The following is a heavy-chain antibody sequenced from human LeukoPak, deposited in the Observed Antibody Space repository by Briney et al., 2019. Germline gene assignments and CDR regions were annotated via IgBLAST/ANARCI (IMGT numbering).Heavy chain of an antibody. Sequence: GGSLRLSCVASGFTLSNHAMHWVRQGPGKGPEYVSAISLTGDSTYYANSVKGRFTISRDDSKNTLYLQMASLRTEDMAVYYCARSYASGIHYMDVWGKGSTVTVSS. V-gene: IGHV3-64*01. J-gene: IGHJ6*03. D-gene: IGHD3-10*01. CDR3: ARSYASGIHYMDV. CDR2: ISLTGDST. CDR1: GFTLSNHA.